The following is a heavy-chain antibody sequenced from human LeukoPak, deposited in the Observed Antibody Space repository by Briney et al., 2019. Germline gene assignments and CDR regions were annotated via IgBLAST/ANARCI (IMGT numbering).Heavy chain of an antibody. V-gene: IGHV1-8*01. J-gene: IGHJ6*03. D-gene: IGHD6-6*01. CDR1: GYTFTSYD. CDR3: ARGLRIAARKYYHYYYMDV. Sequence: ASVKVSCKASGYTFTSYDINWVRQATGQGLEWMGWMNPNSGNTGYAQKFQGRVTMTRNTSISTAYMELSSLRSEDTAVYYCARGLRIAARKYYHYYYMDVWGKGTTVTVSS. CDR2: MNPNSGNT.